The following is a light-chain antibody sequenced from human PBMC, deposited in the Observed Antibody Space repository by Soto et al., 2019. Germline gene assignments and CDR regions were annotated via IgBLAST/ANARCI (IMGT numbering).Light chain of an antibody. J-gene: IGKJ5*01. CDR1: QSISRL. Sequence: DIRMTQSPSTRSPSLGDRVTISCRASQSISRLLAWYQQKPGKAPKLLTYAASSLQSGVPSRFSVSGAGTDVTLTISSLEHEDFATYFSQQRYCTTITFGQGTRLEIK. V-gene: IGKV1-39*01. CDR3: QQRYCTTIT. CDR2: AAS.